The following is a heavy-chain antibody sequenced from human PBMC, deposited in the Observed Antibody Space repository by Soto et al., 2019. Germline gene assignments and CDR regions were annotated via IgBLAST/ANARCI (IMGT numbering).Heavy chain of an antibody. Sequence: GGSLRLSCAASGFTFSSYSMNWVRQAPGKGLEWVSYISSSSSTIYYADSVKGRFTISRDNAKNSLYLQMNSLRDEDTAVYYCARDRVRGVYYYDSSGPFDYWGQGTLVTVSS. D-gene: IGHD3-22*01. J-gene: IGHJ4*02. CDR2: ISSSSSTI. CDR3: ARDRVRGVYYYDSSGPFDY. CDR1: GFTFSSYS. V-gene: IGHV3-48*02.